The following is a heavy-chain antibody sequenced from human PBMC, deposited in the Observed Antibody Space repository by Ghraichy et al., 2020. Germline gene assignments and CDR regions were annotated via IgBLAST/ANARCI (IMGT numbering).Heavy chain of an antibody. CDR1: GGSISSYY. CDR2: IYYSGST. V-gene: IGHV4-59*01. J-gene: IGHJ6*03. CDR3: ASQGGYSYGRKAYYYMDV. Sequence: SETLSLTCTVSGGSISSYYWSWIRQPPGKGLEWIGYIYYSGSTNYNPSLKSRVTISVDTSKNQFSLKLSSVTAADTAVYYCASQGGYSYGRKAYYYMDVWGKGTTVTVSS. D-gene: IGHD5-18*01.